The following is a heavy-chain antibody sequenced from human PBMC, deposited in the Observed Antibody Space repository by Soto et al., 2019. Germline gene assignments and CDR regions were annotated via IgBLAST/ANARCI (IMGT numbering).Heavy chain of an antibody. CDR2: IYYSGST. V-gene: IGHV4-31*03. CDR3: ARVADDSPAHDY. D-gene: IGHD3-22*01. CDR1: GGSISSGGYY. J-gene: IGHJ4*02. Sequence: SETLSLTCTVSGGSISSGGYYWSWIRQHPGKGLEWIGYIYYSGSTYYNPSLKSRVTISVDTSKNQFSLKLSSVTAADTAVYYWARVADDSPAHDYWGQGTLVTVSS.